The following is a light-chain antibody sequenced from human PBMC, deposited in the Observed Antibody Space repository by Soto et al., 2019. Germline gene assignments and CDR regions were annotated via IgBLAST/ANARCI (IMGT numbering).Light chain of an antibody. Sequence: QSALTQPPSASGSPGQSVTISCTGTSSDVGASNYVCRYQQHPGKAPRLMIYEVNKRPSGVPDRFSGSKSGNTASLTVSGLQAEDEADYHCSAYGGGNNLVFGGGTKLTVL. CDR1: SSDVGASNY. CDR2: EVN. V-gene: IGLV2-8*01. CDR3: SAYGGGNNLV. J-gene: IGLJ3*02.